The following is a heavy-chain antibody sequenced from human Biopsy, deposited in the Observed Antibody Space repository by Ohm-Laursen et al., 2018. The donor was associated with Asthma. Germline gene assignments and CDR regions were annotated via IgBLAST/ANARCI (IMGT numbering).Heavy chain of an antibody. V-gene: IGHV1-18*01. D-gene: IGHD3-10*01. J-gene: IGHJ6*02. Sequence: ASVKVSCKTSGYTFNSAGITWVRQAPGQGLEWMGWIRVYNGNTKVAQKLQDRVTMTTDTSTSTAYMELRSLRSDDTAVYFCARAVDYSHYYGIDVWGQGTTVTVS. CDR1: GYTFNSAG. CDR2: IRVYNGNT. CDR3: ARAVDYSHYYGIDV.